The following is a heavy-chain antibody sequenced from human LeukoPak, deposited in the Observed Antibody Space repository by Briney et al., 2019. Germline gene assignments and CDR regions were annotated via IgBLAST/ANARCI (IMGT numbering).Heavy chain of an antibody. D-gene: IGHD3-9*01. J-gene: IGHJ4*02. CDR3: ARGEYYDILTGLVFDY. Sequence: SQTLSLTCTVSGGSISSGSYYWSWIRQPAGKGLEWIGRIYTSGSTNYNPSLKSRVTISVDTSKNQFSLKLSSVTAADTAVYYCARGEYYDILTGLVFDYWAREPWSPSPQ. V-gene: IGHV4-61*02. CDR1: GGSISSGSYY. CDR2: IYTSGST.